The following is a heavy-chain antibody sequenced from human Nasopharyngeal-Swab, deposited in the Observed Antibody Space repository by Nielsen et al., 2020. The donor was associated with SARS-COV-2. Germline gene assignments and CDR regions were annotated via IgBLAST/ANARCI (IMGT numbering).Heavy chain of an antibody. V-gene: IGHV3-11*06. Sequence: GGALRLSCAASGFTFSDYYMSWIRQAPGEGLEGGSYISGSGSYANYADSVTGRFTISRDNANNSLYLQMNSLRAEDTAVYYCARDVYKQQLVPFDYWGQGTLVTVSS. J-gene: IGHJ4*02. CDR2: ISGSGSYA. CDR1: GFTFSDYY. CDR3: ARDVYKQQLVPFDY. D-gene: IGHD6-13*01.